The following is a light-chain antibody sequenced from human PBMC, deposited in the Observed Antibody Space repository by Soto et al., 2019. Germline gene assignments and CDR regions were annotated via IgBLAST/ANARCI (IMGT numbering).Light chain of an antibody. CDR1: QVISHC. J-gene: IGKJ1*01. Sequence: DTQITQSPSAVSTAEGDRLTSTYQASQVISHCLAWFRQKPGEVPHRLIYMASTLESGVPSRFSGSGSGTEFTLTISGLHPDDFATYYCQQYNDYPLTFGRGTKVDI. V-gene: IGKV1-17*03. CDR2: MAS. CDR3: QQYNDYPLT.